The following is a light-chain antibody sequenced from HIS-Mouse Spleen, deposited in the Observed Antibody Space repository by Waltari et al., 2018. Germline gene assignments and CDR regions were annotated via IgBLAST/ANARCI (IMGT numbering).Light chain of an antibody. V-gene: IGLV3-10*01. J-gene: IGLJ3*02. Sequence: SYELTPPPSVSVSPGQTARITCSGDALPQKYAYWYQQKSGQAPVLVIYEDSKRPSGIPERFSGSSSGTMATLTISGAQVEDEADYYCYSTDSSGNHRRVFGGGTKLTVL. CDR1: ALPQKY. CDR3: YSTDSSGNHRRV. CDR2: EDS.